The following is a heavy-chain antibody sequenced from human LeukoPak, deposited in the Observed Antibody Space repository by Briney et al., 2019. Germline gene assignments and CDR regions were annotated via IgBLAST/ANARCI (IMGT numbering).Heavy chain of an antibody. CDR2: IYYSGST. V-gene: IGHV4-59*01. J-gene: IGHJ1*01. CDR1: GGSLSSYH. Sequence: PSETLSLTCTVSGGSLSSYHWSWIRQPPGKGLEWIGYIYYSGSTNYNPSLKSRVTISVDTSKNQFSLKLSSVTAADTAVYYCARDGPYSSGWHAEYFQHWGQGTLVTVSS. D-gene: IGHD6-19*01. CDR3: ARDGPYSSGWHAEYFQH.